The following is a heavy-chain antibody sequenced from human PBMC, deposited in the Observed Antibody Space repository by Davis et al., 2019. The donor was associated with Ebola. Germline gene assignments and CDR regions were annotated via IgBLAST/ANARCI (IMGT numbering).Heavy chain of an antibody. CDR3: ARGPPQRPLFSEDAFDI. V-gene: IGHV4-34*01. CDR1: GGSFSGYY. J-gene: IGHJ3*02. Sequence: PSETLSLTCAVYGGSFSGYYWSWIRQPPGKGLEWIGEINHSGSTNYNPSLKSRVTISVDTSKNQFSLKLSSVTAADTAVYYCARGPPQRPLFSEDAFDIWGQGTMVTVSS. D-gene: IGHD2-21*01. CDR2: INHSGST.